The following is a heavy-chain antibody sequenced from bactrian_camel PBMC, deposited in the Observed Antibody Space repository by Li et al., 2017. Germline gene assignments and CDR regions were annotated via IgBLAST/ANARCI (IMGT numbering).Heavy chain of an antibody. CDR1: RYTYKRNC. D-gene: IGHD3*01. Sequence: QLVESGGGSVQAGGSLTPSCAAGRYTYKRNCMGWFRQRPGKDREGLAVLWIGGATTTYADSVKGRFIITRDKAKDLVYLQMNGLQPEDTAMYYCAADPYMTCIPPNVPRFDFLGQGTQVTVS. V-gene: IGHV3S1*01. J-gene: IGHJ4*01. CDR2: LWIGGATT.